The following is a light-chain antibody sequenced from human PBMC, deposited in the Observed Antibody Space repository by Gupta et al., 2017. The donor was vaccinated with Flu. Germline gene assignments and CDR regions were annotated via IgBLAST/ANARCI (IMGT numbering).Light chain of an antibody. J-gene: IGLJ2*01. Sequence: YQQLPGAAPRLLLFNSDQRASGVPDRVSGSRSGTSASLAVSGLQSEDESCYFCAIWDDSLNRLVFGGGTRLTVL. CDR3: AIWDDSLNRLV. V-gene: IGLV1-44*01. CDR2: NSD.